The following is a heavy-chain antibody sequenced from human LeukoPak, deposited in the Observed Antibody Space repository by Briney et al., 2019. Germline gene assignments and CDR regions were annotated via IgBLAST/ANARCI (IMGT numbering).Heavy chain of an antibody. CDR1: GYSISSGYY. J-gene: IGHJ3*02. CDR2: IYHSGST. CDR3: ARANFLIGLSGAFDI. D-gene: IGHD2/OR15-2a*01. V-gene: IGHV4-38-2*02. Sequence: SETLSLTCTVSGYSISSGYYWGWIRQPPGKGLEWIGSIYHSGSTYYNPSLKSRVTISVDTSKIQFSLKLSSVTAADTAIYYCARANFLIGLSGAFDIWGQGTMVTVSS.